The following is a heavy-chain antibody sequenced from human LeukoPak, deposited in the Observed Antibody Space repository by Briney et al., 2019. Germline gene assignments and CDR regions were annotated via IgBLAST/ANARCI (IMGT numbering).Heavy chain of an antibody. J-gene: IGHJ4*02. CDR1: GFTFSTYA. CDR3: ASQDIVVVPAAMGQTGYFDY. V-gene: IGHV3-23*01. Sequence: SGGSLRLSCAASGFTFSTYAMSWVRQAPGKGLEWVSVISGSGSSTYYADSVKGRFTISRDNSKNTLYLQMNSLRAEDTAVYYCASQDIVVVPAAMGQTGYFDYWGQGTLVTVSS. D-gene: IGHD2-2*01. CDR2: ISGSGSST.